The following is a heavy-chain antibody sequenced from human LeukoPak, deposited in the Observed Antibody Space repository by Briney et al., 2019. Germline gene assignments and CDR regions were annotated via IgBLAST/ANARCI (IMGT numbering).Heavy chain of an antibody. CDR1: GYTFTSYG. J-gene: IGHJ5*02. V-gene: IGHV1-18*01. D-gene: IGHD2-2*02. Sequence: GASVNVSFTASGYTFTSYGISWVRQAPGQGLECMGWISAYNGNRNYAQKLQGRVTMTTDTSTSTAYMELRSLRSDDTAVYYCARGGGYCSTTSCYTGIIRGWFDPWGQGTLVTVSS. CDR3: ARGGGYCSTTSCYTGIIRGWFDP. CDR2: ISAYNGNR.